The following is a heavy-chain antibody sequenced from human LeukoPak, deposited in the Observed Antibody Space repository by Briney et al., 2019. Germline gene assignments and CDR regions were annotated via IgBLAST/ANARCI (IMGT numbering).Heavy chain of an antibody. V-gene: IGHV4-34*01. CDR1: GGSFSGYY. CDR2: INHSGST. J-gene: IGHJ6*03. Sequence: PSETLSPTCAVYGGSFSGYYWSWIRQPPGKGLEWIGEINHSGSTNYNPSLKSRVTISVDTSKNQFSLKLSSVTAADTAVYYCARGRRIQLWSRPDYYMDVWGKGTTVTVSS. D-gene: IGHD5-18*01. CDR3: ARGRRIQLWSRPDYYMDV.